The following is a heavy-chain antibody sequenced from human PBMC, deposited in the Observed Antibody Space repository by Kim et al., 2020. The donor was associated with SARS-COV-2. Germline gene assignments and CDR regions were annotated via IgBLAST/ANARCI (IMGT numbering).Heavy chain of an antibody. Sequence: SETLSLTCTVSGGSISSNSYYWGWIRQPPGKGLEWIGSFSYSGSTNYNPSLKSRVTISADTSKNQFSLKLSSVTATDTAVYYCARSYCSGTYYLTYYSDYWGQGTLVTVSS. CDR2: FSYSGST. J-gene: IGHJ4*02. CDR1: GGSISSNSYY. CDR3: ARSYCSGTYYLTYYSDY. V-gene: IGHV4-39*01. D-gene: IGHD3-10*01.